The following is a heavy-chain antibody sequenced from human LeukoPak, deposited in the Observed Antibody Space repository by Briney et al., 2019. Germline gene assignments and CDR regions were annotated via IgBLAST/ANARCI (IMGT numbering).Heavy chain of an antibody. Sequence: PSQTLSLTCTVSGGSISSGGYYWSWIRQPPGKGLEWIGTIYYSGTTYYNSSLKSRVTISADTSKKHFSLRLSSVTAADTAVYYCARLWSGDYYFAYWGQGTLVTVSS. V-gene: IGHV4-39*01. CDR2: IYYSGTT. CDR1: GGSISSGGYY. J-gene: IGHJ4*02. D-gene: IGHD3-3*01. CDR3: ARLWSGDYYFAY.